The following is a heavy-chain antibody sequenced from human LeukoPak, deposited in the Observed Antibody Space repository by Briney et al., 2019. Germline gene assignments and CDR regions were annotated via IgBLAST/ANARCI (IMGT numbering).Heavy chain of an antibody. V-gene: IGHV3-23*01. Sequence: GGSLRLSCAASGFTFSSYAMIWVRQAPGKGLEWVSAIRGSGGSTYYADSVKDRFTISRDNSKNTLYLQMNSLRAEDTAVYYCAKLYDYVQYYFDYWGQGTLVTVSS. D-gene: IGHD3-16*01. CDR1: GFTFSSYA. J-gene: IGHJ4*02. CDR3: AKLYDYVQYYFDY. CDR2: IRGSGGST.